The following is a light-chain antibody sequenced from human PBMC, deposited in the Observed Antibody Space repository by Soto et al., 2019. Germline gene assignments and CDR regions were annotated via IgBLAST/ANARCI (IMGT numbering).Light chain of an antibody. Sequence: EIVLTQSPGTLSLSPGERATLSCRASQSVRSSYLAWYQQKPGRAPRLLIYGASNRATGIPVRFSGSGSGTDFTLTISSLEPEDFAVYYCQQRSNWPRTFGQGTKVDIK. CDR2: GAS. CDR3: QQRSNWPRT. CDR1: QSVRSSY. V-gene: IGKV3D-20*02. J-gene: IGKJ1*01.